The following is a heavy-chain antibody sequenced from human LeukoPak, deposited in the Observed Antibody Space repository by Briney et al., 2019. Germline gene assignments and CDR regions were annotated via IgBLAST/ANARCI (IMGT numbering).Heavy chain of an antibody. CDR1: GFTFSTYW. D-gene: IGHD4-17*01. Sequence: PTGGSLRLSCSASGFTFSTYWMSWVRQAPGKGLERVANMRRDGNEIYYLDSVRGRFTISRDNAKNSLYLQMNSLRAEDTAVYYCARDRLVTTNGYYYYGMDVWGQGTTVTVSS. V-gene: IGHV3-7*01. CDR3: ARDRLVTTNGYYYYGMDV. CDR2: MRRDGNEI. J-gene: IGHJ6*02.